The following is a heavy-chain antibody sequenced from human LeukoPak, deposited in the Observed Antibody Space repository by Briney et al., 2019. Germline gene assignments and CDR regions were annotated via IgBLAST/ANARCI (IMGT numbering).Heavy chain of an antibody. V-gene: IGHV3-23*01. CDR2: ISGSGGST. J-gene: IGHJ4*02. CDR1: GFTFSSYA. D-gene: IGHD3-10*01. Sequence: GGSLRLSCAASGFTFSSYAMSWVRQAPGKGLEWVSAISGSGGSTYYADSVKGRFTISRDNSKNTLYLQMNSLRVEDTAVYYCANIGLIYYDSGSPDSWGQGTLVTVSS. CDR3: ANIGLIYYDSGSPDS.